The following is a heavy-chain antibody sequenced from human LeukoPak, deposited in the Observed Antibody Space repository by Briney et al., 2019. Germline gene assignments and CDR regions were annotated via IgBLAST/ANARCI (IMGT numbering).Heavy chain of an antibody. CDR3: ASRRVGAFDY. D-gene: IGHD1-26*01. CDR2: IYYSGST. V-gene: IGHV4-59*08. J-gene: IGHJ4*02. Sequence: SETLSLTCTVSGGSISSYYWSWIRQPPGKGLECIGYIYYSGSTNYNPSLKSRVTISIDTSKNEFSLKLSSVTAADTAVYYCASRRVGAFDYWGQGTLVTVSS. CDR1: GGSISSYY.